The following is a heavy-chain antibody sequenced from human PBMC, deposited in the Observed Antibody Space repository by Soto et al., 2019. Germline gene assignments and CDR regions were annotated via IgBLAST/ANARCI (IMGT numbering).Heavy chain of an antibody. CDR1: GYTFTGYY. V-gene: IGHV1-2*02. CDR2: INPNSGGT. Sequence: ASVKVSCKASGYTFTGYYMHWVRQAPGQGLEWMGWINPNSGGTNYAQKLQGRVTMTRDTSISTAYVELSRLRSDDTAVYYCARDPTDPDSSSWVDWFDPWGQGTLVTVSS. D-gene: IGHD6-13*01. CDR3: ARDPTDPDSSSWVDWFDP. J-gene: IGHJ5*02.